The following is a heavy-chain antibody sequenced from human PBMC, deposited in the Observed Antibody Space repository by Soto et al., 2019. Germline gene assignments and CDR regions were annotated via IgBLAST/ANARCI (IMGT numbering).Heavy chain of an antibody. Sequence: GASVKVSCKASGGTFSSYAISWVRQAPGQGLEWMGGIIPIFGTANYAQKFQGRVTITADESTSTAYMELSSLRSEDTAVYYCARSTDGYYYGMDVWGQGTTVTVSS. CDR3: ARSTDGYYYGMDV. J-gene: IGHJ6*02. D-gene: IGHD2-21*02. V-gene: IGHV1-69*13. CDR1: GGTFSSYA. CDR2: IIPIFGTA.